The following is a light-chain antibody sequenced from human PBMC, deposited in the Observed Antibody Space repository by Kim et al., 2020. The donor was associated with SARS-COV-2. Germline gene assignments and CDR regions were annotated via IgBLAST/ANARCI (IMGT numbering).Light chain of an antibody. V-gene: IGLV3-1*01. CDR3: QAWDSSTSWV. Sequence: VSPVQTARITCSGDKLGDKYACWYQQKPGQSPVLVIYQDSKRPSGIPERFSGSNSGNTATLTISGTQAMDEADYYCQAWDSSTSWVFGGGTQLTVL. CDR2: QDS. CDR1: KLGDKY. J-gene: IGLJ3*02.